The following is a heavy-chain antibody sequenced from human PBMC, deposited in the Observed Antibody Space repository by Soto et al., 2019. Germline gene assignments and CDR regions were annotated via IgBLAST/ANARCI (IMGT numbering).Heavy chain of an antibody. Sequence: ASVKGSCKASGYTLRSYGISWVRQAPGQGPEWMGWISGYNGNTHYPQKFQGKVTMSTDTSTSTAYMELRSLRSDDTAVYYCAKADSNYAGRFSYYYMDVWGNGTLVTVSS. CDR1: GYTLRSYG. CDR3: AKADSNYAGRFSYYYMDV. D-gene: IGHD4-4*01. V-gene: IGHV1-18*01. J-gene: IGHJ6*03. CDR2: ISGYNGNT.